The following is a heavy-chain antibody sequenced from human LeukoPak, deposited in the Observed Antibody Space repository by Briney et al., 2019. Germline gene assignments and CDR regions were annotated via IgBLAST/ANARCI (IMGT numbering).Heavy chain of an antibody. Sequence: SETLSLTCTVSAGSISSSSYCWGWIRQPPGKGLEWIGSIYYSGSTYYNPSLKSRVTISVDTSKNQFSLKLSSVTAADTAVYYCARSYGSQWLEPLGSGMDVWGQGTTVTVSS. CDR3: ARSYGSQWLEPLGSGMDV. CDR1: AGSISSSSYC. V-gene: IGHV4-39*01. CDR2: IYYSGST. J-gene: IGHJ6*02. D-gene: IGHD6-19*01.